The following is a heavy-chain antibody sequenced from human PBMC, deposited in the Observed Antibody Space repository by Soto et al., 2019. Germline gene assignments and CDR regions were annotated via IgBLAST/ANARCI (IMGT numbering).Heavy chain of an antibody. V-gene: IGHV1-18*04. CDR1: GYTFTTYG. J-gene: IGHJ2*01. Sequence: QVQLVQSGAEVKEPGASVKVSCKASGYTFTTYGISWVRQAPGQGLEWMGWISVYNGNTNYAERLQGRVTMTTDTSTSTVYMELWRLRSDDTAMYYCARSYSYGSYWYFDLWGRGTLVTVSS. CDR2: ISVYNGNT. CDR3: ARSYSYGSYWYFDL. D-gene: IGHD5-18*01.